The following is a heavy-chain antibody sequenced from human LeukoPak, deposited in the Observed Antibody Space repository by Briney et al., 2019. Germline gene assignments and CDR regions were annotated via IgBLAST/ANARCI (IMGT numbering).Heavy chain of an antibody. Sequence: SGGSLRLSCAASGFTFSSYSMNWVRQAPGKGLEWVSSISSSSSYIYYADSVKGRFNISRDNAKNSLYLQMNSLRAEDTAVYYCARGISEYSSSEGDDYWGQGTLVTVSS. CDR1: GFTFSSYS. CDR2: ISSSSSYI. J-gene: IGHJ4*02. V-gene: IGHV3-21*01. CDR3: ARGISEYSSSEGDDY. D-gene: IGHD6-6*01.